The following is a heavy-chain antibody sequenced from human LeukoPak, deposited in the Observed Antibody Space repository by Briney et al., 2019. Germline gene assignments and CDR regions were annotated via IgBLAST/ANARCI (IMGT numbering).Heavy chain of an antibody. CDR1: GVSLSTSGVN. Sequence: ESGPTLVKPTQTLTLTCTFSGVSLSTSGVNVGCIRQPPGKAREWLALIDWNDDNLYHPSLKSSRTITKDTSENQVVLTMTNMDPLDTATYYCAHRSADSSGYFALRWGRGTLVTVSS. CDR2: IDWNDDN. J-gene: IGHJ4*02. CDR3: AHRSADSSGYFALR. V-gene: IGHV2-5*01. D-gene: IGHD3-22*01.